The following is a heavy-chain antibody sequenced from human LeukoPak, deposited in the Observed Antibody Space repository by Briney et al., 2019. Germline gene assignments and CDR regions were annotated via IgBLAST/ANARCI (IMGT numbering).Heavy chain of an antibody. D-gene: IGHD3/OR15-3a*01. CDR3: AKDWTGTKPFDL. Sequence: GGSLRLSCAASGFTFSSYGMHWVRQAPGKGLEWVAFIRYDGSNKYYADSVKGRFTISRDNSKNTLYMQMNSLRAKDTAVYYCAKDWTGTKPFDLWGRGTLVTVSS. CDR2: IRYDGSNK. J-gene: IGHJ2*01. V-gene: IGHV3-30*02. CDR1: GFTFSSYG.